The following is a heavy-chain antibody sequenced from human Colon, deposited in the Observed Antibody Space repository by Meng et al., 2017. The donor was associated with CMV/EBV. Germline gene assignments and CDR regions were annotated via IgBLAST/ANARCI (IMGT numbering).Heavy chain of an antibody. CDR2: VNGDGSST. J-gene: IGHJ6*02. CDR1: GFTFSSYW. Sequence: GGSLRLSCAGSGFTFSSYWMHWVRQAPGKGLVWVSRVNGDGSSTNYAASVRGRFSISRDNAKNSLYLQMNSLRAEDSAVYYCARITTFGTGLHGMDVWGQGTTVTVSS. CDR3: ARITTFGTGLHGMDV. D-gene: IGHD3-3*01. V-gene: IGHV3-74*01.